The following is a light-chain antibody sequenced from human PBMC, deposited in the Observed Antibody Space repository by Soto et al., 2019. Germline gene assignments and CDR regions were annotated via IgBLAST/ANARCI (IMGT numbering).Light chain of an antibody. CDR3: QQYGSSAPLT. V-gene: IGKV3-20*01. Sequence: EIVLTHSPGTLSLSPGERATLSCRASQSVSSSYLAWYQQKPGQAPRLLIYGASSRATGIPDRFSGSGSGTDFTPTITRLEPEDFAVYYCQQYGSSAPLTFGGGTKVDIK. CDR2: GAS. J-gene: IGKJ4*01. CDR1: QSVSSSY.